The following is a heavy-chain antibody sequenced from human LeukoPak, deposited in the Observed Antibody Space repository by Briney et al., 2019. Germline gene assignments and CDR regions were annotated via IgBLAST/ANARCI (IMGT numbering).Heavy chain of an antibody. CDR3: AKRARGSSWYPNYYYYYMDV. J-gene: IGHJ6*03. V-gene: IGHV3-30*02. Sequence: PGGSLRLSCEASGFTFSSYDMHWVRQAPGKGLEWVAFIRYDGSNTYYADSVKGRFIISRDNSRNTLYLQMNSLRAEDTAVYYCAKRARGSSWYPNYYYYYMDVWGKGTTVTVSS. CDR2: IRYDGSNT. D-gene: IGHD6-13*01. CDR1: GFTFSSYD.